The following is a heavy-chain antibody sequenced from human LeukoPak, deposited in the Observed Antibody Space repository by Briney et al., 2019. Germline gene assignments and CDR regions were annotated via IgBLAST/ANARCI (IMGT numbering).Heavy chain of an antibody. CDR2: VDPEDGET. V-gene: IGHV1-69-2*01. CDR3: ATVGYCSSTSCPTDY. Sequence: ASVNISCKVSGYTFTDYYMHWVQQAPGKGLEWMGLVDPEDGETIYAEKFQGRVTITADTSTDTAYMELSSLRSEDTAVYYCATVGYCSSTSCPTDYWGQGTLVTVSS. D-gene: IGHD2-2*01. CDR1: GYTFTDYY. J-gene: IGHJ4*02.